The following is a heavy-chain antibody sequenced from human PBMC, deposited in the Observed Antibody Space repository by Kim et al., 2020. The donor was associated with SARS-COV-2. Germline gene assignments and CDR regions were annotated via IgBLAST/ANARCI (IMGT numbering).Heavy chain of an antibody. Sequence: YYPDAVKGRFTISRDNAKNSLTLQMNSLRPEDTAVYYCARTHGTEYLPLDLWGQGTLLTVSS. CDR3: ARTHGTEYLPLDL. J-gene: IGHJ5*02. V-gene: IGHV3-21*01. D-gene: IGHD3-10*01.